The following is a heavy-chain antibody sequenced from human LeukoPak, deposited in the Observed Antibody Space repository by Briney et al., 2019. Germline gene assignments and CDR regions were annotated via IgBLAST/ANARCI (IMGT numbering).Heavy chain of an antibody. V-gene: IGHV3-33*01. CDR2: IWYDGSNK. J-gene: IGHJ4*02. CDR3: ARDKPPFWAYFDY. CDR1: GFTFSSYG. D-gene: IGHD3-3*01. Sequence: GGSLRLSCAASGFTFSSYGMHWVRQAPGKGLEWVAVIWYDGSNKYYADSVKGRFTISRDNSKNTLYLQMNSLRAEDTAVYYCARDKPPFWAYFDYWGQGTLVTVSS.